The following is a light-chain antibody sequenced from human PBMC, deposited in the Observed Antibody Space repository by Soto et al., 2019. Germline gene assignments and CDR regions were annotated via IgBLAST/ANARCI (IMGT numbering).Light chain of an antibody. CDR1: QSVSSY. V-gene: IGKV3-20*01. CDR2: DAS. CDR3: QQYGRSGT. J-gene: IGKJ1*01. Sequence: EIVMTQSPATLSVSPGERATLSCRASQSVSSYLAWYQQKPGQSPRLLVYDASTRATGIPDRFSGSGSGTDFTLTISRLEPEDFAVYYCQQYGRSGTFGQGTKVDIK.